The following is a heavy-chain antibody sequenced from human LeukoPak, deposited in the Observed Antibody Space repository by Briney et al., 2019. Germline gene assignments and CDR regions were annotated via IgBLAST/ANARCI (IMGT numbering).Heavy chain of an antibody. J-gene: IGHJ4*02. CDR3: ARVVEHDGPPTGYFVF. CDR1: GGSISSSSYY. CDR2: IHYSGNT. V-gene: IGHV4-39*06. Sequence: SETLSLTCTVSGGSISSSSYYWGWIRQPPGKGLEWIGSIHYSGNTYFNPSLKSRVTISVDTSKNQFTLKLSSVTAADTAIFYCARVVEHDGPPTGYFVFWGQGTLVTVSS. D-gene: IGHD2-21*01.